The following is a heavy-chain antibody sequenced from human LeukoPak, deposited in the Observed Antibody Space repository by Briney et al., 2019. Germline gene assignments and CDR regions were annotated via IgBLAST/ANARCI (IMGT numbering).Heavy chain of an antibody. CDR1: GFSFSSSS. J-gene: IGHJ4*02. Sequence: GTSVKVSCKASGFSFSSSSMQWVRQARGQRLEWIGWLAVGSGNTNHAQKFQGRVTITRDMSTSTAYMELSSLRSEDTALYYCAAVFGSGYYYYFDYWGQGSLVTVSS. CDR2: LAVGSGNT. D-gene: IGHD3-22*01. V-gene: IGHV1-58*02. CDR3: AAVFGSGYYYYFDY.